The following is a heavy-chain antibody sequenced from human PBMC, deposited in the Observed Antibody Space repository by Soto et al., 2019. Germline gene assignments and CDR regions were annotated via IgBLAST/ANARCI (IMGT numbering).Heavy chain of an antibody. D-gene: IGHD3-3*01. Sequence: GGSLRLSCAASGFTFSSYAMNWVRQAPGKGLEWVSVISGSGDSTYYADSVKGRFTIPRDNSKNTLYLQMNSLRTEDTAVYYCARALDFWSAYFDYWGQGSLVTVSS. V-gene: IGHV3-23*01. CDR1: GFTFSSYA. CDR3: ARALDFWSAYFDY. CDR2: ISGSGDST. J-gene: IGHJ4*02.